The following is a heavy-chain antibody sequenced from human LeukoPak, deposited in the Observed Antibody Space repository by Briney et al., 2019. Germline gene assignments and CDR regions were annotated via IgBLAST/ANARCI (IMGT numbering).Heavy chain of an antibody. CDR1: GYSISSGYY. V-gene: IGHV4-38-2*02. Sequence: SETLSLTCTVSGYSISSGYYWGWIRQPPGKGLEWIGSIYHSGSTYYNPSLKSRVTISVDTSKNQFSLKLSSVTAADTAVYYCARHGAGYCSSTSCSYYYYYMDVWGKGTTVTISS. CDR3: ARHGAGYCSSTSCSYYYYYMDV. CDR2: IYHSGST. J-gene: IGHJ6*03. D-gene: IGHD2-2*01.